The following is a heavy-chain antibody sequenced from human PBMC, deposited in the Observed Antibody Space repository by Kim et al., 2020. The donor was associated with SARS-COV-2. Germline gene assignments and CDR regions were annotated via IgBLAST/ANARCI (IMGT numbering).Heavy chain of an antibody. CDR3: ARPGYSSSWYGTKNWFDP. D-gene: IGHD6-13*01. CDR1: GGSFSGYY. V-gene: IGHV4-34*01. J-gene: IGHJ5*02. Sequence: SETLSLTCAVYGGSFSGYYWSWIRQPPGKGLEWIGEINHSGSNNYNPSLKSRVTISVDTSKNQFSLKLGSVTAADTAVYYCARPGYSSSWYGTKNWFDPWGQGNLVTVSS. CDR2: INHSGSN.